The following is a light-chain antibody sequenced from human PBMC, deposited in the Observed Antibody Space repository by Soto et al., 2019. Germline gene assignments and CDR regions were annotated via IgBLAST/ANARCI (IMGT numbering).Light chain of an antibody. V-gene: IGKV1-12*01. CDR3: QQARRFPIT. CDR2: AAS. CDR1: QDISNW. Sequence: DIQMTQSPSSVSASVGDRVTISCRASQDISNWLAWYQQKPGEAPKFLIYAASNLQSGVPSKFSVSGSGTDFTLTISSLQPEDFVVYYCQQARRFPITFGQGTRLEIK. J-gene: IGKJ5*01.